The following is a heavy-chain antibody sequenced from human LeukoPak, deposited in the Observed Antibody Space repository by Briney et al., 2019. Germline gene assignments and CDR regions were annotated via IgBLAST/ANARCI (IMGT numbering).Heavy chain of an antibody. CDR1: GLTFSSYP. D-gene: IGHD3-22*01. CDR3: AREGNSGYYPY. Sequence: GGSLRLSCAASGLTFSSYPMHWVRQAPGKGLEWVAVISYDGSERHYADPVKGRFTISRDNSKNTLYLQMSSLRAEDTAMYYCAREGNSGYYPYWGQGILVTVSS. V-gene: IGHV3-30-3*01. CDR2: ISYDGSER. J-gene: IGHJ4*02.